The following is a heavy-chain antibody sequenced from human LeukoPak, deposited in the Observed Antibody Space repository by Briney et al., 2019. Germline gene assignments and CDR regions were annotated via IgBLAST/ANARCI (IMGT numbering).Heavy chain of an antibody. Sequence: SETLSLTCTVSGGSISSYYWSWIRQPPGKGLEWIGYIYYSGSTNYNPSRKSRVTISVDTSKNQFSLKLSSVTAADTAVYYCARVWGYCSSTSCYEEDYYYYMDVWGKGTTVTVSS. D-gene: IGHD2-2*01. J-gene: IGHJ6*03. V-gene: IGHV4-59*01. CDR3: ARVWGYCSSTSCYEEDYYYYMDV. CDR2: IYYSGST. CDR1: GGSISSYY.